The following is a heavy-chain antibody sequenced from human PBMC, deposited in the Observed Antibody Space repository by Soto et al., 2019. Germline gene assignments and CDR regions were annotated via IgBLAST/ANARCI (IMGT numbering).Heavy chain of an antibody. CDR1: GFTFSSYA. D-gene: IGHD2-2*02. CDR2: VSIGGST. J-gene: IGHJ3*01. Sequence: GGSLRLSCAASGFTFSSYAMGWVRQGPGKGLEWVAVVSIGGSTHYADSVRGRFTISRDNSKNTLSLQMNSLTAEDTAVYFCAKDAIPYNGRDDAFELWGQGTMVTVSS. CDR3: AKDAIPYNGRDDAFEL. V-gene: IGHV3-23*01.